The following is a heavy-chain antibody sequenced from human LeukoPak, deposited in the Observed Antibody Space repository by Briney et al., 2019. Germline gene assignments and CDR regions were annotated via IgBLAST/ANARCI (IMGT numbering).Heavy chain of an antibody. CDR2: ISGSGGST. V-gene: IGHV3-23*01. Sequence: GGSLRLSCAASGFTFSSYAMSWVRQAPGKGLEWVSAISGSGGSTYYADSVKGRFTISRDNSKNTLYLQMNSLRAEDTAVYYCAKDRAGRNYVDAFDIWAKGQWSPSLQ. J-gene: IGHJ3*02. D-gene: IGHD1-7*01. CDR3: AKDRAGRNYVDAFDI. CDR1: GFTFSSYA.